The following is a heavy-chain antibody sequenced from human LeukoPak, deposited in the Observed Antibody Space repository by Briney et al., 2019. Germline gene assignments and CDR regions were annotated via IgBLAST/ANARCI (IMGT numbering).Heavy chain of an antibody. CDR3: AKFLGVSVWYGIIDP. CDR1: GFISTNHA. D-gene: IGHD3-10*01. Sequence: GGSLRLSCAASGFISTNHAMSWVRQAPGKGLEWVSTVTNSGDTTYYADSVKGRFTISRDNSKNTLYLQMNNLRAEDTAVYYCAKFLGVSVWYGIIDPWGQGTLVTVSS. J-gene: IGHJ5*02. V-gene: IGHV3-23*01. CDR2: VTNSGDTT.